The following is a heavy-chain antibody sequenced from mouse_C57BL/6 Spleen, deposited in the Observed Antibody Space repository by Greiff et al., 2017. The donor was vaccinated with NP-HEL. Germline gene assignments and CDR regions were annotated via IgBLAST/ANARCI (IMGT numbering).Heavy chain of an antibody. CDR3: AGEEDYDEAY. J-gene: IGHJ3*01. Sequence: EVMLVESGGGLVKPGGSLKLSCAASGFTFSSYAMSWVRQTPEKRLEWVATISDGGSYTYYPDNVKGRFTISRDNAKNNLYLQMSHLKSEDTAMYYWAGEEDYDEAYWGQGTLVTVSA. CDR1: GFTFSSYA. V-gene: IGHV5-4*03. CDR2: ISDGGSYT. D-gene: IGHD2-4*01.